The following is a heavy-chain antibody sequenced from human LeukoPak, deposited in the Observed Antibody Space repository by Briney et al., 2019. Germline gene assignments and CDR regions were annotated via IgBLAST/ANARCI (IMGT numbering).Heavy chain of an antibody. CDR2: IYPGDSDT. CDR1: GYNFPTYW. J-gene: IGHJ4*02. CDR3: VRTDDRSGHYYPDY. Sequence: GESLKISCKGSGYNFPTYWIGWVRQMPGKGLEWMGFIYPGDSDTQYSPSFQGQVTISVDESISTTYLQWSSLKASDTAMYYCVRTDDRSGHYYPDYWGQGTLVTVSS. D-gene: IGHD3-22*01. V-gene: IGHV5-51*01.